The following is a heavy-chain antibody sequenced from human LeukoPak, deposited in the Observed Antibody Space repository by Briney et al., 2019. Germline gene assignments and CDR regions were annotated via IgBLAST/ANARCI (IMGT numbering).Heavy chain of an antibody. CDR1: GFTFSSYS. V-gene: IGHV3-48*01. Sequence: GGSLRLSCTASGFTFSSYSMNWLRQAPGKGLEWVSYISSGSSGIYYPDSVKGRFTISRDNAKNSLYLQMSSLRAEDMAVYCCARGAYGSGYYSFDYWGQGTLVTVSS. CDR3: ARGAYGSGYYSFDY. D-gene: IGHD3-10*01. J-gene: IGHJ4*02. CDR2: ISSGSSGI.